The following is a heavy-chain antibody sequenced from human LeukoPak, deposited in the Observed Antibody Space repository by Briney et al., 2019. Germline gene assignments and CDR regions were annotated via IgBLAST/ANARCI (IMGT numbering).Heavy chain of an antibody. CDR1: GGSFSGYY. CDR2: INHSGST. J-gene: IGHJ4*02. CDR3: ARGEDFERYYLAY. D-gene: IGHD3-9*01. V-gene: IGHV4-34*01. Sequence: PSETLSLTCAVYGGSFSGYYWSWIRQPPGKGLEWIGEINHSGSTNYNPSLKSRVTISVDTSKNQFSLKLTSVTAADTAVYFCARGEDFERYYLAYWGQGTLVTVSS.